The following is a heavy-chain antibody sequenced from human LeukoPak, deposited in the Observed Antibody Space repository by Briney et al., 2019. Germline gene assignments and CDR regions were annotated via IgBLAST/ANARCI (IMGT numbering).Heavy chain of an antibody. V-gene: IGHV4-34*01. J-gene: IGHJ4*02. CDR2: INHSGST. CDR3: ARGGPQLARPGDY. CDR1: GGSFSGYY. Sequence: SETPSLTCAVYGGSFSGYYWSWIRQPPGKGLEWIGEINHSGSTNYHPSLKSPVTISVETSKTQFSLKLSSVAAADTAVYYCARGGPQLARPGDYWGQGTLVTVSS. D-gene: IGHD6-13*01.